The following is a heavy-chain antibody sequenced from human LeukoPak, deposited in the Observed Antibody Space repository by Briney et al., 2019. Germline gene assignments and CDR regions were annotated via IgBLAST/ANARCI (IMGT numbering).Heavy chain of an antibody. CDR1: GYTFTSYY. Sequence: GASVKASCKASGYTFTSYYMHWVRQAPGQGLEWMGIINPSGGSTSYAQKFQGRVTMTRDTSTSTVYMELSSLRSEDTAVYYCARDGPDYGDYAAFDIWGQGTMVTVSS. CDR3: ARDGPDYGDYAAFDI. CDR2: INPSGGST. V-gene: IGHV1-46*01. J-gene: IGHJ3*02. D-gene: IGHD4-17*01.